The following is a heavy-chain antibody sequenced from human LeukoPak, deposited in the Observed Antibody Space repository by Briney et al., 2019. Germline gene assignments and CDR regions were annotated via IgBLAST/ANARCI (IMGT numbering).Heavy chain of an antibody. CDR2: INPNSGGT. CDR3: AKNGDRGAYCSGGSCYPYYYYYIDV. CDR1: GYTFTGYY. D-gene: IGHD2-15*01. V-gene: IGHV1-2*02. J-gene: IGHJ6*03. Sequence: ASVKVSCKASGYTFTGYYMHWVRQAPGQGLEWMGWINPNSGGTNYAQKFQGRVTMTRDTSISTAYMELSRLRSDDTAIYYCAKNGDRGAYCSGGSCYPYYYYYIDVWGKGTTVTISS.